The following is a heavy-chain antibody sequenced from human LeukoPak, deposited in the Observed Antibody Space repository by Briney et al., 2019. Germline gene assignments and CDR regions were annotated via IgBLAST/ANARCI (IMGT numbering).Heavy chain of an antibody. D-gene: IGHD3-10*01. CDR3: ARAAYYPDAFDI. J-gene: IGHJ3*02. V-gene: IGHV4-59*01. Sequence: PSEILSLTCTVSGGSISSYYWSWIRQPPGKGLEWIGYIYYSGSTNYNPSLKSRVTISVDTSKNQFSLKLSSVTAADTAVYYCARAAYYPDAFDIWGQGTMVTVSS. CDR2: IYYSGST. CDR1: GGSISSYY.